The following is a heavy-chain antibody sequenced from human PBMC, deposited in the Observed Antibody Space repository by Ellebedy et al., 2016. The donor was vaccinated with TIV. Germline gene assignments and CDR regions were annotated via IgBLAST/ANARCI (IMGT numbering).Heavy chain of an antibody. J-gene: IGHJ4*02. CDR1: GFNVGNNY. D-gene: IGHD6-13*01. CDR2: IYSAGGT. CDR3: AFIAASGRGAY. Sequence: PGGSLRLSCVASGFNVGNNYMSWVRQAPGKGLEWVTTIYSAGGTYYADSVKGRFTISRDNAKNTLYLQMNSLRAEDTAMYYCAFIAASGRGAYWGQGTLVTVSS. V-gene: IGHV3-53*01.